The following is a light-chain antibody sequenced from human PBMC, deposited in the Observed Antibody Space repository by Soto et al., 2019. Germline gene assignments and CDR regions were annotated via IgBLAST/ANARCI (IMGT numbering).Light chain of an antibody. Sequence: EIVLTQSPATLSLSPGERATLSCGASQSVSSSYLAWYQQKPGLAPRLLIYGASTRATDMSGTFSGRGSGTEFTLTISNVRPEDFAVYYCQQYRSWPRTFGQGTKVDI. CDR3: QQYRSWPRT. J-gene: IGKJ1*01. V-gene: IGKV3D-20*01. CDR2: GAS. CDR1: QSVSSSY.